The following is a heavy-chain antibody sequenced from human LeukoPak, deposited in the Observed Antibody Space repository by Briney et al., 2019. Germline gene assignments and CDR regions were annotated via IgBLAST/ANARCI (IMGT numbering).Heavy chain of an antibody. D-gene: IGHD6-13*01. Sequence: VASVRVSCKASGYTFTAYYIHWVRQAPGEGVEWMGWISPNSGGKSYAQTFQGRVTLIRDTSISTVYMELSSLRSDDTAVYFCSLGIAASRFDPWGQGTLVTVS. J-gene: IGHJ5*02. CDR3: SLGIAASRFDP. CDR1: GYTFTAYY. CDR2: ISPNSGGK. V-gene: IGHV1-2*02.